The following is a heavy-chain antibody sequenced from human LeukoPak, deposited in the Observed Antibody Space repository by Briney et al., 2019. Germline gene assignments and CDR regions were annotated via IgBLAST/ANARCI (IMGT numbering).Heavy chain of an antibody. CDR3: ARWADYGDQGSYFDY. CDR2: MYYSGST. D-gene: IGHD4-17*01. CDR1: GGSISSSSYY. V-gene: IGHV4-39*01. J-gene: IGHJ4*02. Sequence: PSETLSLTCTVSGGSISSSSYYWGWIRRPPGKGLEWIGNMYYSGSTYYNLSLKTRVTISVDTSKNQFSLKLSSVTAADTAVYYCARWADYGDQGSYFDYWGQGTLVTVSS.